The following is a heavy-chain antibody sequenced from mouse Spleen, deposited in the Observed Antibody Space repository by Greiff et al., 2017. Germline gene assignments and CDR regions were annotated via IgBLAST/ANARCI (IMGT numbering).Heavy chain of an antibody. J-gene: IGHJ3*01. CDR2: IDPANGNT. D-gene: IGHD2-3*01. Sequence: EVQGVESGAELVKPGASVKLSCTASGFNIKDTYMHWVKQRPEQGLEWIGRIDPANGNTKYDPKFQGKATITADTSSNTAYLQLSSLTSEDTAVYYCARGEDGYPFAYWGQGTLVTVSA. CDR3: ARGEDGYPFAY. CDR1: GFNIKDTY. V-gene: IGHV14-3*02.